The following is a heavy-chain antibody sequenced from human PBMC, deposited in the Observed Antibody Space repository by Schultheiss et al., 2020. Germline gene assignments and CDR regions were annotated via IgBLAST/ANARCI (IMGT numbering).Heavy chain of an antibody. CDR2: IIPIFGTA. J-gene: IGHJ6*02. CDR1: GGTFSSYA. D-gene: IGHD2-15*01. Sequence: SVKVSCKASGGTFSSYAISWVRQAPGQGLEWMGGIIPIFGTANYAQKFQGRVTITADESTSTAYMELSSLRSEDTAVYYCARGLAVVAATHYYYYGMDVWGQGTTVIVAS. CDR3: ARGLAVVAATHYYYYGMDV. V-gene: IGHV1-69*13.